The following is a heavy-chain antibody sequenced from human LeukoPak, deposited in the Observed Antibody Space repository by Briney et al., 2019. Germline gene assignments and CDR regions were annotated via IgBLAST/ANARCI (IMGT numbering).Heavy chain of an antibody. CDR1: VYTFTSYD. D-gene: IGHD2-15*01. CDR3: ASGFEYCSGGSCYALVDYFDY. V-gene: IGHV1-8*01. CDR2: MNPNSGNT. J-gene: IGHJ4*02. Sequence: PVKVSCKASVYTFTSYDINRVRPATGRELAWMGWMNPNSGNTGYAQKSQGRVTMTRNTSINTAYMELSSLRSEDTAVYYCASGFEYCSGGSCYALVDYFDYWGQGTLVTVSS.